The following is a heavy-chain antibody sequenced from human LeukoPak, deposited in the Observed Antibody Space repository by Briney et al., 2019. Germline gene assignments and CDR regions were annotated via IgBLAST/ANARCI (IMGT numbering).Heavy chain of an antibody. V-gene: IGHV4-34*01. J-gene: IGHJ4*02. CDR2: INHSGST. CDR1: GGSFSGYY. CDR3: ARGSKQRY. D-gene: IGHD6-25*01. Sequence: SETLSLTCAVYGGSFSGYYWSWIRQPPGKGLEWIGEINHSGSTNYNPSLKSRVTISVDTSKNQFSLKLSSVTAADTAVYYCARGSKQRYWGKGTLVTVSS.